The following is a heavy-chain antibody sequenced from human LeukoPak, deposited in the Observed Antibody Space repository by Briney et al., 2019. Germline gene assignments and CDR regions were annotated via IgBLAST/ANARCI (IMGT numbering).Heavy chain of an antibody. CDR3: ARHASGSYTPEVDY. D-gene: IGHD1-26*01. J-gene: IGHJ4*02. CDR2: INHSGST. Sequence: PSETLSLTCAVYGGSFSGYYWSWIRQPPGKGLEWIGEINHSGSTNYNPSLKSRVTISVDTSKNQFSLKLSSVTAADTAVYYCARHASGSYTPEVDYWGQGTLVTVSS. CDR1: GGSFSGYY. V-gene: IGHV4-34*01.